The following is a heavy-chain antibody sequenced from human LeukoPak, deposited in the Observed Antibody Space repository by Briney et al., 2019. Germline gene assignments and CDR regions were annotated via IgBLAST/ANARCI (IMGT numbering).Heavy chain of an antibody. CDR3: AGTGTTTFRWFDP. Sequence: PGGSLRLSCAASGFTFSSYSMNWVRQAPGKGLEWVSSISSSSSYIYYADSVKGRFTISRDNAKNSLYLQMNSLRAEDTAVYYCAGTGTTTFRWFDPWGQGTLVTVSS. V-gene: IGHV3-21*01. CDR1: GFTFSSYS. J-gene: IGHJ5*02. D-gene: IGHD1-7*01. CDR2: ISSSSSYI.